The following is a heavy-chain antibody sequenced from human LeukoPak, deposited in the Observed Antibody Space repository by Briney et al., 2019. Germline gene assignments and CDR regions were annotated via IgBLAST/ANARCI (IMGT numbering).Heavy chain of an antibody. V-gene: IGHV3-21*01. D-gene: IGHD3-10*01. CDR3: AGGLWYASGSDY. Sequence: GGSLRLSCAASGFTFYSYSMNWVRQAPGKGLEWVSSITSSSSYIYYADSVKGRFTISRDNAKNSLYLQMNSLRAEDTAVYYCAGGLWYASGSDYWGQGTLVTVSS. CDR2: ITSSSSYI. J-gene: IGHJ4*02. CDR1: GFTFYSYS.